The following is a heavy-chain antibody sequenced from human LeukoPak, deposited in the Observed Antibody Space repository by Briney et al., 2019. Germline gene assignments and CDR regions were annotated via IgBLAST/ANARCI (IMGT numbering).Heavy chain of an antibody. CDR1: GGSISSYY. CDR2: IYYSGST. D-gene: IGHD4-23*01. J-gene: IGHJ5*02. CDR3: ARKRWNRFDP. Sequence: SETLSLTCTVSGGSISSYYWNWIRQPPGKGLEWIGYIYYSGSTNYNPSLKSRVTISVDTSKNQFSLKLSSVTAADTAVYYCARKRWNRFDPWGQGTLVTVSS. V-gene: IGHV4-59*08.